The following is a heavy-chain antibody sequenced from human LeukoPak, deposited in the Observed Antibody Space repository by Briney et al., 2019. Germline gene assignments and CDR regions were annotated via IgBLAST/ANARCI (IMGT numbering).Heavy chain of an antibody. D-gene: IGHD3-22*01. V-gene: IGHV1-24*01. CDR2: FDPEEGET. CDR3: ATGETNYDSSGYYYNYGY. J-gene: IGHJ4*02. Sequence: ASVKVSCKVSGYTLTELSMHWVRQAPGKGLAWMGGFDPEEGETNYAQKSQGRVTMTEDTSTDTAYMELSSLRSEDTAVYYCATGETNYDSSGYYYNYGYWGQGTLVTVSS. CDR1: GYTLTELS.